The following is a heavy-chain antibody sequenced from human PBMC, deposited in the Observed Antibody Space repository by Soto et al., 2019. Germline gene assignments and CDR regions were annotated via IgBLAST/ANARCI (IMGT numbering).Heavy chain of an antibody. CDR3: ARERPDGARLDP. V-gene: IGHV4-31*03. D-gene: IGHD6-6*01. Sequence: SETLSLTCTVSGGSISSGGYYWSWIRQHPGKGLEWIGYIYYSGSTYYNASLKSRVTISLDTSKNQFSLKLSSVTAADTAVYYCARERPDGARLDPWGQGTLVTVSS. CDR1: GGSISSGGYY. J-gene: IGHJ5*02. CDR2: IYYSGST.